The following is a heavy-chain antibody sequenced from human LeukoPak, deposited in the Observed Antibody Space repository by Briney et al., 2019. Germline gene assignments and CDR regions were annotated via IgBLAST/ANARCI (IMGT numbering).Heavy chain of an antibody. CDR1: GFTFSSYE. Sequence: GGSLRLSCAASGFTFSSYEMNWVRQAPGKGLEWVSYISSSGSTIYYADSVKGRFTISRDNAKNSLYLQMNSLRAEDTALYYCARRHHDAFDIWGQGTMVTVSS. CDR2: ISSSGSTI. V-gene: IGHV3-48*03. J-gene: IGHJ3*02. CDR3: ARRHHDAFDI.